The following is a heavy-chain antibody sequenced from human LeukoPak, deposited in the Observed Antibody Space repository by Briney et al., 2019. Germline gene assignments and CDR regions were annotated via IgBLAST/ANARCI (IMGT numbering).Heavy chain of an antibody. CDR3: ARSLGAGSYLEF. D-gene: IGHD3-10*02. CDR2: INGNGGST. CDR1: GFTFSNYA. V-gene: IGHV3-64*01. J-gene: IGHJ4*02. Sequence: GGSLRLSCAASGFTFSNYAMHWVRQAPGKGLEYLSAINGNGGSTYYATSVKGKFTITRDNSKNTLYLQMDSLSAEDMAVFYCARSLGAGSYLEFWGQGTLVTVSS.